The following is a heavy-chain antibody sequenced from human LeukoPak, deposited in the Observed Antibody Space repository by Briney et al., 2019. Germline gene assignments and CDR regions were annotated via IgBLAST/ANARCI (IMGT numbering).Heavy chain of an antibody. D-gene: IGHD3-10*01. Sequence: ASVKVSCKASGNTFTGYYMHWVRQAPGQGLEWMGWINPDSGGTNYAEKFQGRVAMTTDTSTSTAYMELRSLRSDDTAVYYCARDPHFYDSGSYYLGHEFDYWGQGTLVTVSS. CDR1: GNTFTGYY. J-gene: IGHJ4*02. CDR2: INPDSGGT. CDR3: ARDPHFYDSGSYYLGHEFDY. V-gene: IGHV1-2*02.